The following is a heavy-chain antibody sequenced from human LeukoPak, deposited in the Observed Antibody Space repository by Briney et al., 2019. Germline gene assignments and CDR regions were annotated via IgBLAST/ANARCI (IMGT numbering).Heavy chain of an antibody. V-gene: IGHV3-23*01. CDR1: GFTFTSDA. Sequence: GGSLRLSCVASGFTFTSDAMNWVRQAPGKGLEWVSSTVSRGTTQYADSVKGRFTVSRDTSKNTLYLQMNSLRADDTAVYYCAKCSTSAYTTGWCNRIDPWGQGTLVTVSS. D-gene: IGHD6-19*01. CDR3: AKCSTSAYTTGWCNRIDP. J-gene: IGHJ5*02. CDR2: TVSRGTT.